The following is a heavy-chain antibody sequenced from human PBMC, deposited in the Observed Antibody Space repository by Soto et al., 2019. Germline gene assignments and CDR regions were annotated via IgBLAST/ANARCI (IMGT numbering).Heavy chain of an antibody. J-gene: IGHJ5*02. CDR2: IYHSGST. Sequence: ALSLTRAVSGGSISSGGYSGSWIRQATGKGLEWIGYIYHSGSTYYNPSLKSRVTISVDRSKNQFSLKLSSVTAADTGVYYCGRVPDRWGQGTLVTVSS. V-gene: IGHV4-30-2*01. CDR3: GRVPDR. CDR1: GGSISSGGYS. D-gene: IGHD2-2*01.